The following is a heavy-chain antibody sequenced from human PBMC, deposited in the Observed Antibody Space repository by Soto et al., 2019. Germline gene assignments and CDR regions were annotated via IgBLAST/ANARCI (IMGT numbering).Heavy chain of an antibody. D-gene: IGHD3-10*01. CDR3: ASRMGSGKYYFDY. Sequence: SETLSLTCAIYGGSFGGSFSGYYWSWIRQSPGEGLEWIGEINHSGSTNYNPSLKSRVTISIDTSKNQFSLKLKSVTAADTAVFYCASRMGSGKYYFDYWGQGXLVTVSS. J-gene: IGHJ4*02. CDR1: GGSFGGSFSGYY. CDR2: INHSGST. V-gene: IGHV4-34*01.